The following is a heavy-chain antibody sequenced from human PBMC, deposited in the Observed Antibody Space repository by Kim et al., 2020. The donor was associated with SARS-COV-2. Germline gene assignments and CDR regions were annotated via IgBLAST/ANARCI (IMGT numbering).Heavy chain of an antibody. CDR3: ARGPRY. Sequence: AYNGNTNYAQKRQGRGTMTTDTSTSTAYMELRSLRSDDTAVYYCARGPRYWGQGTLVTVSS. J-gene: IGHJ4*02. V-gene: IGHV1-18*01. CDR2: AYNGNT.